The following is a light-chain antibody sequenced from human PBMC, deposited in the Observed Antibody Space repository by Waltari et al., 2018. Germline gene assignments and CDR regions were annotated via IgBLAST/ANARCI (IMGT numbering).Light chain of an antibody. CDR3: SSYTYGGPWV. J-gene: IGLJ2*01. CDR2: EVD. V-gene: IGLV2-23*02. CDR1: SSDIGSYDL. Sequence: SALTQPASVSASPGQSITIPCTGRSSDIGSYDLVAWYQQHPGKAPHLLIYEVDKRPSGVSYRFSGSKSGNAASLTVSGLQPEDEGHYFCSSYTYGGPWVFGGGTLLTVL.